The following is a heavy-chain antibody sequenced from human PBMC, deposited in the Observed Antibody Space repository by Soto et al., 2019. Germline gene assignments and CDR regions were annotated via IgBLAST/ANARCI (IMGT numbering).Heavy chain of an antibody. J-gene: IGHJ4*02. V-gene: IGHV1-3*01. Sequence: QVQLVQSGAEVKKPGASVKVSCKASGYTFTNYAMHWVRQAPGQRLEWMGWINAGNGNTKYSQKFQARVTITRDTSASTAYMELSSLRSEDRAVYYCARGERYYYDSSGYFGFDYWGQGTLVTVSS. CDR3: ARGERYYYDSSGYFGFDY. CDR2: INAGNGNT. D-gene: IGHD3-22*01. CDR1: GYTFTNYA.